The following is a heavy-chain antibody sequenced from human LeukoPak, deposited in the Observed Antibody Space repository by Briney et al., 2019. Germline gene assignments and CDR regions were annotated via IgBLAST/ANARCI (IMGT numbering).Heavy chain of an antibody. CDR1: GDSLSSGNYY. CDR3: ARGRGGRLSASNWFDT. V-gene: IGHV4-61*02. D-gene: IGHD2/OR15-2a*01. Sequence: SETLSLTCAVSGDSLSSGNYYWTGIRQPAGKGLEWVGRIYTSGETNYNPSLKSRVTILLDTSKNHFSLELSSVTATDTAIYFCARGRGGRLSASNWFDTWGQGILVTVSS. J-gene: IGHJ5*02. CDR2: IYTSGET.